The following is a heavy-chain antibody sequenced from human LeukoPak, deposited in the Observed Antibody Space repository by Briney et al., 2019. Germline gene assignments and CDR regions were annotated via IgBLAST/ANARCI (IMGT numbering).Heavy chain of an antibody. Sequence: PGGSLRLSCAASGFTFSSYGMHWVRQAPGKGLEWVAVISYDGSNKYYADSVKGRFTISRDNSKNTLYLQMNSLRAEDTAVYYCATKPPLRDGYNPPFYWGQGTLVTVSS. CDR3: ATKPPLRDGYNPPFY. D-gene: IGHD5-24*01. CDR1: GFTFSSYG. J-gene: IGHJ4*02. V-gene: IGHV3-30*03. CDR2: ISYDGSNK.